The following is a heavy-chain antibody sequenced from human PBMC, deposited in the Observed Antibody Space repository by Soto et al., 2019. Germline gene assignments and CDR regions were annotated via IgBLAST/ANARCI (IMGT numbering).Heavy chain of an antibody. CDR2: IYYSGST. CDR3: ARPVSGYYYAMDV. CDR1: GGSISSSRYS. Sequence: PSETLSLTCTVSGGSISSSRYSWGWIRQPPGKGLEWIGSIYYSGSTYYSPSLKSRVTISVDTSKNQFSLNLSSVTAADTAVYYCARPVSGYYYAMDVWGPGTTVTVSS. D-gene: IGHD3-10*01. J-gene: IGHJ6*02. V-gene: IGHV4-39*01.